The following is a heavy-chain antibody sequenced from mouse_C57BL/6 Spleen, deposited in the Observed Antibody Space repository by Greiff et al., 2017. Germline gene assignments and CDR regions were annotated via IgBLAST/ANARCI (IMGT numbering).Heavy chain of an antibody. Sequence: VQLQQSDAELVKPGASVKISCKVSGYTFTDHTIHWMKQRPEQGLEWIGYIYPRDGSTKYNEKFKGKATLTADKSSSTAYMQLNSLTSEDSAVYFCARGGNYDYDEYYFDYWGQGTTLTVSS. CDR3: ARGGNYDYDEYYFDY. CDR2: IYPRDGST. V-gene: IGHV1-78*01. D-gene: IGHD2-4*01. J-gene: IGHJ2*01. CDR1: GYTFTDHT.